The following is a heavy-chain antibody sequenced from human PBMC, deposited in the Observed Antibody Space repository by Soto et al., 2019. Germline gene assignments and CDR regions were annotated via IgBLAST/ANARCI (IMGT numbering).Heavy chain of an antibody. CDR1: GFSLSTSGVG. V-gene: IGHV2-5*02. CDR3: ARLTDLYIMFDF. CDR2: IYWDDDK. J-gene: IGHJ4*02. D-gene: IGHD3-16*01. Sequence: ESGPTLVNPTQTLTLTRTFSGFSLSTSGVGVGWIRQPPGKALEWLALIYWDDDKRYSPLLNKRLTITKDTSKNQVVLTMTNMDSVDTGTYYCARLTDLYIMFDFWGQGTQVTVSS.